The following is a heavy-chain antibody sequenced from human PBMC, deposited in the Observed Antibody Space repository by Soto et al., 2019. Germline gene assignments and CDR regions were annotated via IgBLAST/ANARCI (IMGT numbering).Heavy chain of an antibody. Sequence: QVQLVQSGAEVKKPGASVNVSCKASGYTFTTYDINWVRQAAGQGLVWMGWMNPNSGNTGYAQKFQGRVTMTRDTSISTAYREVSDLRSEDTAVYYCARGQYFSDSSGYDDYWGQGTQVTVSS. D-gene: IGHD3-22*01. CDR3: ARGQYFSDSSGYDDY. V-gene: IGHV1-8*02. CDR2: MNPNSGNT. CDR1: GYTFTTYD. J-gene: IGHJ4*02.